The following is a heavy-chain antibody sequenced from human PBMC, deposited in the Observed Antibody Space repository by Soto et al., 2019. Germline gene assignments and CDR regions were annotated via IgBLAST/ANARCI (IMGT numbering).Heavy chain of an antibody. Sequence: GGSPRLSCAASGFTISSYSMNWVRQAPGKGLEWVSYISSSSSTIYYADSVKGRFTISRDNAKNSLYLQMSSLRAEDTAVYYCARDRVVPAAALDVWGKGTTVTVSS. J-gene: IGHJ6*04. V-gene: IGHV3-48*01. D-gene: IGHD2-2*01. CDR3: ARDRVVPAAALDV. CDR2: ISSSSSTI. CDR1: GFTISSYS.